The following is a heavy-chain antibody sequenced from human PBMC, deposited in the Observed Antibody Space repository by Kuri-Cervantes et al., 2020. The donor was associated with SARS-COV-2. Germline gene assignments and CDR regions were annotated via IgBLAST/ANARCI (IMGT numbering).Heavy chain of an antibody. J-gene: IGHJ3*02. CDR1: GYTFTSYY. D-gene: IGHD7-27*01. V-gene: IGHV1-8*03. CDR3: ARDRVLGSGALDAFDI. Sequence: ASVKVSCKASGYTFTSYYMHWVRQATGQGLEWMGWMNPNSGNTGYAQKFQGRVTITRNTSISTAYMELSRLRSDDTAVYYCARDRVLGSGALDAFDIWGQGTMVTVSS. CDR2: MNPNSGNT.